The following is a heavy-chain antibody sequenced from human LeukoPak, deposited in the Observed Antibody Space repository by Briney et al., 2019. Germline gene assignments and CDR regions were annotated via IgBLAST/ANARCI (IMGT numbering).Heavy chain of an antibody. CDR1: GFTFNIFW. Sequence: GGSLRLSCAASGFTFNIFWMNWVRQAPGKGLEWVSAISGSGGSTYYADSVKGRFTISRDNSKNTLYLQMNSLRAEDTAVYYCAKGGVVPANYWGQGTLVTVSS. J-gene: IGHJ4*02. V-gene: IGHV3-23*01. D-gene: IGHD2-2*01. CDR3: AKGGVVPANY. CDR2: ISGSGGST.